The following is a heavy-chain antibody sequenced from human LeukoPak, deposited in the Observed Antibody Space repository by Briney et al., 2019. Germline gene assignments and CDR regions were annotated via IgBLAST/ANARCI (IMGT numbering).Heavy chain of an antibody. J-gene: IGHJ3*02. D-gene: IGHD3-10*01. CDR2: INPNSGGT. CDR3: AKSNGYGLIDI. V-gene: IGHV1-2*02. CDR1: GYTFTGYY. Sequence: ASVKVSCKASGYTFTGYYMHWVRQAPGQGLEWMGWINPNSGGTNYAQKFQGRVTMTRNTSISTAYMELSSLRSEDTAVYYCAKSNGYGLIDIWGQGTMVTVSS.